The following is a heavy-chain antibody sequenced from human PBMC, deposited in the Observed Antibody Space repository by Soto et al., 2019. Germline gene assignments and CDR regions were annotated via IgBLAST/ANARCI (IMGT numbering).Heavy chain of an antibody. J-gene: IGHJ6*02. CDR3: ARDRRDGYNPTGYYYYYYGMDV. Sequence: SQTLSLTCAISGDSVSSNSAAWNRIRQSPSRGLEWLGRTYYRSKWYSDYAVSVKSRITINPDTSKNQFSLQLNSVTPEDTAVYYCARDRRDGYNPTGYYYYYYGMDVWGQGTTVTVSS. V-gene: IGHV6-1*01. CDR2: TYYRSKWYS. D-gene: IGHD1-1*01. CDR1: GDSVSSNSAA.